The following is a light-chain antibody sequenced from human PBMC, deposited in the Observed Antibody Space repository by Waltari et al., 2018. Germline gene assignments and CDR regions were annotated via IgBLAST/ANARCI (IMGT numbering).Light chain of an antibody. CDR2: LNSDARH. Sequence: QLALTQPPSASASLGASVNLNCALRSRHRSYPIASHQQQPEKGPRYLMKLNSDARHSKGDGIPDRFSGSSSGAERYLPISSLQSEDEADYYCQTWGTGIVVFCGWTKLTVL. V-gene: IGLV4-69*01. CDR1: SRHRSYP. J-gene: IGLJ2*01. CDR3: QTWGTGIVV.